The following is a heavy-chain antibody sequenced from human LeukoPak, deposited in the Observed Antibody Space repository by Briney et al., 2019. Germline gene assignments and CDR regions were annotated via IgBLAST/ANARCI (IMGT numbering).Heavy chain of an antibody. V-gene: IGHV3-43*02. CDR2: ISGDGGST. J-gene: IGHJ4*02. CDR1: GFTFDDYA. CDR3: AKARYCSGGSCDTIDY. Sequence: PGGSLRLSCAASGFTFDDYAMHWVRHAPGKGLEWVSLISGDGGSTYYADSVKGRFTISRDNSKNSLYLQMNSPRTEDTALYYCAKARYCSGGSCDTIDYWGQGTLVTVSS. D-gene: IGHD2-15*01.